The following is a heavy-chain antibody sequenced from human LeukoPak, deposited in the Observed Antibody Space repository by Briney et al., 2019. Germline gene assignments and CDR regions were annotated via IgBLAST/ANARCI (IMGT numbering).Heavy chain of an antibody. Sequence: ASVKVSCKASGHTFTGYDMHWERQATGQRLDKTGWINPNSGGTNYAQKFQGRVTMTRDTSISTVYMEVSRLRSDDTAVYYCARRNRDLVRGDFDYWGQGTLVTVSS. J-gene: IGHJ4*02. CDR3: ARRNRDLVRGDFDY. CDR1: GHTFTGYD. V-gene: IGHV1-2*02. D-gene: IGHD5-24*01. CDR2: INPNSGGT.